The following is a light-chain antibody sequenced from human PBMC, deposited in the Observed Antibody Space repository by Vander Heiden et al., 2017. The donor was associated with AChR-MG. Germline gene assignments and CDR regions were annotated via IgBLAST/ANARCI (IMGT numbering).Light chain of an antibody. J-gene: IGKJ2*01. CDR2: LGS. CDR1: QSLLHSNGYNL. V-gene: IGKV2-28*01. CDR3: MQALQTPYT. Sequence: DIVLTQSPLSLPVTPGEPASISCRSSQSLLHSNGYNLLDWYLQKPGQSPQLLIYLGSNRASGVPDRFSGSGSGTDFTLRISRVEAEDVGVYYCMQALQTPYTCGQGTKLELE.